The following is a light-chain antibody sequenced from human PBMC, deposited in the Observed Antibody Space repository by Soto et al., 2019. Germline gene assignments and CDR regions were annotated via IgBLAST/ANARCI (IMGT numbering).Light chain of an antibody. J-gene: IGLJ2*01. CDR3: SSSTNTNTLVI. Sequence: QSALTQPASVSGSPGQSITISCTGTSSDIGRYKFVSWFQQHPGKAPKLMTFEGTNRPSGVSNRFSGSKSGNTASLTISGLQAEDEAIYFCSSSTNTNTLVIFGGGTQLTVL. CDR2: EGT. CDR1: SSDIGRYKF. V-gene: IGLV2-14*01.